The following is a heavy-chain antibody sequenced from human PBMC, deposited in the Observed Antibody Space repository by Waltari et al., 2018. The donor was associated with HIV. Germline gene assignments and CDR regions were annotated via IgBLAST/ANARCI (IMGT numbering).Heavy chain of an antibody. V-gene: IGHV1-2*02. Sequence: QVQWVQSGAEVKKHGDSVKVACEAYAHTCSGYDMHWVRQAPGQGLEWMGWINPNTGDTNYAQKFQGRVTMTRDTSISTAYMELSRLRSDDTALYYCARDGSDRNRWYYFDYWGQGTLVTVSS. J-gene: IGHJ4*02. CDR3: ARDGSDRNRWYYFDY. CDR2: INPNTGDT. D-gene: IGHD1-26*01. CDR1: AHTCSGYD.